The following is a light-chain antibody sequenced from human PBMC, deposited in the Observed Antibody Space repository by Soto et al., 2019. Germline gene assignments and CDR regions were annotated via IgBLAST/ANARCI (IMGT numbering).Light chain of an antibody. Sequence: QSVLTQPPSASGTPGQRVTISCSGSSSNIGSNTVNWYQQLPGTAPKLLIYSHNQRPSGVPDRFSGSKSGTSASLAISGLQSEDEDDYYCAAWADSLNGYVFGTGTKVTVL. CDR1: SSNIGSNT. CDR3: AAWADSLNGYV. V-gene: IGLV1-44*01. CDR2: SHN. J-gene: IGLJ1*01.